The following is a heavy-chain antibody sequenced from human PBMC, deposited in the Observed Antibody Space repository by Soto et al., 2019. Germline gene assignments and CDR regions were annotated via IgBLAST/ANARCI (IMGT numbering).Heavy chain of an antibody. Sequence: GSLRLSCAASGFTFSSYSMNWVRQAPGKGLEWVSYISSSSSTIYYADSVKGRFTISRDNAKNSLYLQMNSLRDEDTAVYYCARHPLVVVPAAMGRDYWGQGTLVTVSS. V-gene: IGHV3-48*02. D-gene: IGHD2-2*01. CDR1: GFTFSSYS. CDR2: ISSSSSTI. CDR3: ARHPLVVVPAAMGRDY. J-gene: IGHJ4*02.